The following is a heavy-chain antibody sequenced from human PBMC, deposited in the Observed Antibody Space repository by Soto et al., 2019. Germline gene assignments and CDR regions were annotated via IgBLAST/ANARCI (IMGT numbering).Heavy chain of an antibody. CDR2: TDYSGST. Sequence: VHLQESGPGLVKPLQTLSLTCTVSGGSVSSGDYHWSWIRQHPGKDLEWIGYTDYSGSTYYNPSLRSRVSISVDTAKNQFSLRLNSVTAADSAVYYCARAIAVTTPWFDPWGQGTLVTVSS. J-gene: IGHJ5*02. D-gene: IGHD4-17*01. CDR3: ARAIAVTTPWFDP. CDR1: GGSVSSGDYH. V-gene: IGHV4-31*03.